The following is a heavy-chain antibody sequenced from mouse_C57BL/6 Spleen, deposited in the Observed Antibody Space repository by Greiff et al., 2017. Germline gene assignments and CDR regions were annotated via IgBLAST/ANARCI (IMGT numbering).Heavy chain of an antibody. D-gene: IGHD1-1*01. V-gene: IGHV1-42*01. Sequence: EVQLQQSGPELVKPGASVKISCKASGYSFTGYYMNWVKQSPEKSLEWIGEINPSTGGTPYNQKFKAKATLTVDKSSSTAYMQLKSLTSEDSAVYYCARSPYYGSAYWGQGTLVTVSA. J-gene: IGHJ3*01. CDR3: ARSPYYGSAY. CDR2: INPSTGGT. CDR1: GYSFTGYY.